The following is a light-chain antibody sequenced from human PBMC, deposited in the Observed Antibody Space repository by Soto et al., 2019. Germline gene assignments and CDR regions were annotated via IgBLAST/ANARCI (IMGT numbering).Light chain of an antibody. CDR3: SAYTTSNTVV. Sequence: QSALTQPASVSGSPGQSITISCTGTSSEIGAYNYVYWYQQHPGKAPKLMIYDVSNRPSGVSDRFSGSKSGNTASLTISGLQNEDETDYYCSAYTTSNTVVFGTGTKLNVL. V-gene: IGLV2-14*01. CDR2: DVS. CDR1: SSEIGAYNY. J-gene: IGLJ2*01.